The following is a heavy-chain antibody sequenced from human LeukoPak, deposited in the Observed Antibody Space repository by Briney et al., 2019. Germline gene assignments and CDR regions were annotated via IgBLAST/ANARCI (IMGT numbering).Heavy chain of an antibody. CDR1: GGSISSGGYY. CDR2: IYYSGST. Sequence: SQTLSLTCTVSGGSISSGGYYWSWIGQHPGKGLEWIGYIYYSGSTNYNPPLKSRVTISVDTSKNQFSLKLSSVTAADTAVYYCARRKDYYDSSGYFYYFDYWGQGTLVTVSS. V-gene: IGHV4-31*03. D-gene: IGHD3-22*01. CDR3: ARRKDYYDSSGYFYYFDY. J-gene: IGHJ4*02.